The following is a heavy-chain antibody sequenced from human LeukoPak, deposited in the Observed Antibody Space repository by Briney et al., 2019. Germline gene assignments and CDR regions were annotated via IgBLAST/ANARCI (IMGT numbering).Heavy chain of an antibody. D-gene: IGHD2-2*01. CDR2: IRYDGSNK. J-gene: IGHJ4*02. CDR3: AKPARYCSSTSCSVFDY. V-gene: IGHV3-30*02. CDR1: GFTFSTYW. Sequence: GGSLRLSCAASGFTFSTYWMSWVRQAPGKGLEWVAFIRYDGSNKYYADSVKGRFTISRDNSKNTLYLQMNSLRAEDTAVYYCAKPARYCSSTSCSVFDYWGQGTLVTVSS.